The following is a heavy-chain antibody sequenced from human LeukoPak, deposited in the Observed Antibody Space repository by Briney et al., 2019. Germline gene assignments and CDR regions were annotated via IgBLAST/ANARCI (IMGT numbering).Heavy chain of an antibody. D-gene: IGHD6-13*01. J-gene: IGHJ4*02. V-gene: IGHV3-30*04. CDR2: ISYDGSNK. CDR3: ARLAGIAAAGTLSYFDY. Sequence: GRSLRLSCAASGFTFSSYAMHWVHQAPGKGLEWVAVISYDGSNKYYADSVKGRFTISRDNSKNTLYLQMNSLRAEDTAVYYCARLAGIAAAGTLSYFDYWGQGTLVTVSS. CDR1: GFTFSSYA.